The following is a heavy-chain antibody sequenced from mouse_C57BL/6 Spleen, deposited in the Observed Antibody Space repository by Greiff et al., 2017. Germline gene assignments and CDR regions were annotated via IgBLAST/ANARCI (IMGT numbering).Heavy chain of an antibody. J-gene: IGHJ3*01. Sequence: VQLQQSGAELVKPGASVKISCKASGYAFSSYWMNWVKQRPGKGLEWIGKIYPGDGDTNYNGKFKGKATLTADKSSSTAYMQLSSLTSEDTAVYFCAREAGLRLRWFAYWGQGTLVTVSA. CDR2: IYPGDGDT. V-gene: IGHV1-80*01. CDR3: AREAGLRLRWFAY. CDR1: GYAFSSYW. D-gene: IGHD3-2*02.